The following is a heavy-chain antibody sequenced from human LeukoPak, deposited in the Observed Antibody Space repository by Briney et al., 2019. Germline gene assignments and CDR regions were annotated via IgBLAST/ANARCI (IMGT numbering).Heavy chain of an antibody. Sequence: ASVKVSCKASGYTFTSYGISWVRQAPGQGLEWMGWISAYNGNTNYAQELQGRVTMTTDTSTSTAYMELRSLRSDDTAVYYCARDSLLRGYDFWSGYYTLMFDYWGQGTLVTVSS. CDR2: ISAYNGNT. J-gene: IGHJ4*02. CDR3: ARDSLLRGYDFWSGYYTLMFDY. D-gene: IGHD3-3*01. CDR1: GYTFTSYG. V-gene: IGHV1-18*01.